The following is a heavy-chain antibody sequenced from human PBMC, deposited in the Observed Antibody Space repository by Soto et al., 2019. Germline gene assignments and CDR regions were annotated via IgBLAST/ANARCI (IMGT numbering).Heavy chain of an antibody. CDR3: ARGFHSFDL. J-gene: IGHJ5*02. V-gene: IGHV3-72*01. CDR2: ITSKSRGLIT. D-gene: IGHD3-10*01. CDR1: GFTFSDYW. Sequence: LRLSCVASGFTFSDYWMDWVRQAPGQGLEWVGRITSKSRGLITVYAASAAGRFTVSRDDSQSSLYLQLNSLKTEDTAVYYCARGFHSFDLWGQGTLVTVSS.